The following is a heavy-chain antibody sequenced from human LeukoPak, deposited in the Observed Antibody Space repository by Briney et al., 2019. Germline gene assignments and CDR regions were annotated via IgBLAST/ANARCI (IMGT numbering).Heavy chain of an antibody. Sequence: GGSLRLSCTASGFTFGDYAMSWVRQAPGKGLEWVGFIRSKAYGGTTEYAASVKGRFTISRGDSKSIAYLQMNSLKTEDTAVYYCTREVYYDFWIGYYRPNSDYYYGMDVWGQGTTVTVSS. CDR1: GFTFGDYA. D-gene: IGHD3-3*01. CDR2: IRSKAYGGTT. J-gene: IGHJ6*02. V-gene: IGHV3-49*04. CDR3: TREVYYDFWIGYYRPNSDYYYGMDV.